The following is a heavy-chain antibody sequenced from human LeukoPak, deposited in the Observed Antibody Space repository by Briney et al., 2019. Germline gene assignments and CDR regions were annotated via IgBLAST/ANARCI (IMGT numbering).Heavy chain of an antibody. D-gene: IGHD5-18*01. CDR2: IYYDGDQK. Sequence: GGSLRLSCAASGFAFESYGMHWVRQAPGKGLEWVAVIYYDGDQKNYADSAKGRFTISRDNSKNMLHLQMNSLRAEDTAVYYCAKGPREVTHYFDYWGQGTLVTVSS. V-gene: IGHV3-33*06. J-gene: IGHJ4*02. CDR1: GFAFESYG. CDR3: AKGPREVTHYFDY.